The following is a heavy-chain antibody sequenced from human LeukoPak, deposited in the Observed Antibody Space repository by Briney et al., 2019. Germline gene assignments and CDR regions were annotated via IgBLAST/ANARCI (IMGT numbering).Heavy chain of an antibody. V-gene: IGHV3-23*01. J-gene: IGHJ6*02. D-gene: IGHD4-17*01. Sequence: AGGSLRLSCAASGFTFSNFPMTWVRRAPGKGLESFSSISGSGGDTYYTDSVKGRFTISRDNSKNTLYLQMNSLRAEDTAVYYCAKKLTTRYYYGMDVWGQGTTVTVSS. CDR2: ISGSGGDT. CDR3: AKKLTTRYYYGMDV. CDR1: GFTFSNFP.